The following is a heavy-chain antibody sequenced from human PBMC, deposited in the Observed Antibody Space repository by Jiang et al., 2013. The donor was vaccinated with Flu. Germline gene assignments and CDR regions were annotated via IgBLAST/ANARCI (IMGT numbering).Heavy chain of an antibody. J-gene: IGHJ6*03. CDR1: GGTFSSYA. Sequence: SGAEVKKPGSSVKVSCKASGGTFSSYAISWVRQAPGQGLEWMGGIIPIFGTANYAQKFQGRVTITADESTSTAYMELSSLRSEDTAVYYCARGYEEPAAMSYYYYYMDVWGKGTTVTVSS. CDR2: IIPIFGTA. D-gene: IGHD2-2*01. CDR3: ARGYEEPAAMSYYYYYMDV. V-gene: IGHV1-69*01.